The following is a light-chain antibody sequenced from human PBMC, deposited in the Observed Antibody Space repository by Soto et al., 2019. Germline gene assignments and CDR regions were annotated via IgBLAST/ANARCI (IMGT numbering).Light chain of an antibody. J-gene: IGKJ1*01. V-gene: IGKV3-20*01. CDR2: GAS. CDR1: QSVTSNY. CDR3: QQYGSAPGT. Sequence: EIVLTQSPGTLSLSPGERATLSCRASQSVTSNYLAWYQQKPGQAPRLLIYGASSRATGLPDRLSGSGSGTDFTLTSSRLEPEDCAVYYCQQYGSAPGTFGQGTKLEI.